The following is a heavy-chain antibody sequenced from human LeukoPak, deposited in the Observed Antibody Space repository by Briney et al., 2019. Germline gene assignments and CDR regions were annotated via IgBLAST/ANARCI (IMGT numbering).Heavy chain of an antibody. V-gene: IGHV4-34*01. CDR1: GGSFSGYY. J-gene: IGHJ5*02. CDR3: ARNRYYYGSGSYGVPNWFDP. CDR2: IYYSGST. Sequence: SETLSLTCAVYGGSFSGYYWSWIRQPPGKGLEWIGSIYYSGSTYYKPSLKSRVTISVDTSKNQFSLKLSSVTAADTAVYYCARNRYYYGSGSYGVPNWFDPWGQGTLVTVSS. D-gene: IGHD3-10*01.